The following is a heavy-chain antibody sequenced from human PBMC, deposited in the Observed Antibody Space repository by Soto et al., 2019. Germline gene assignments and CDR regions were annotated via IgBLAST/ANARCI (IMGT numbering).Heavy chain of an antibody. D-gene: IGHD2-21*01. J-gene: IGHJ4*02. Sequence: GGSLRLSCAASGFTFRDYTMAWVRQVPGKGLEWVSAISRDGDTTYYADSLKGRFNILRDNSKKTLYLEMNSLTADDTATYFCAKGGEYCAGESCHVSPASHWGQGTLVTVSS. V-gene: IGHV3-23*01. CDR2: ISRDGDTT. CDR3: AKGGEYCAGESCHVSPASH. CDR1: GFTFRDYT.